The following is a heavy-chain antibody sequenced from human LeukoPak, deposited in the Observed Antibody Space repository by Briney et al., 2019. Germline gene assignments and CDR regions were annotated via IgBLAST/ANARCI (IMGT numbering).Heavy chain of an antibody. CDR3: ARGGGYTASDSKNWFDP. CDR1: GGTFSSYA. CDR2: IIPILGIA. D-gene: IGHD3-22*01. J-gene: IGHJ5*02. V-gene: IGHV1-69*04. Sequence: ASVTVSCTASGGTFSSYAISWVRQVPGQGIEWMGRIIPILGIANYAQKFQGRVTITADKSTSTAYMELSSLRSDDTAVYYCARGGGYTASDSKNWFDPWGQGTLVTVSS.